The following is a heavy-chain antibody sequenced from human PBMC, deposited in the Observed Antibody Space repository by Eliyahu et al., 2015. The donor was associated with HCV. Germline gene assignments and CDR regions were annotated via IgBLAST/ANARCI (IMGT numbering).Heavy chain of an antibody. CDR2: ISSSSSHI. D-gene: IGHD3-22*01. CDR1: GFTFSSYE. CDR3: ARDSRDYYDSSGYHYVYYFDW. Sequence: ELQLVESGGSLVQPGGSLRLSCAASGFTFSSYEMNWVRQAPGKGLEWGSYISSSSSHIYYADSVKGRFTISRDNAKNSLYLQMDSLRAEDTAVYYCARDSRDYYDSSGYHYVYYFDWWGQGTLVTVSS. J-gene: IGHJ4*02. V-gene: IGHV3-48*03.